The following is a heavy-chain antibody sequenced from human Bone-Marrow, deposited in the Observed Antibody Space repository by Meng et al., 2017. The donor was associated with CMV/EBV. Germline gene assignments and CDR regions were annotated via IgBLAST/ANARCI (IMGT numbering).Heavy chain of an antibody. CDR2: IFPGDSDT. V-gene: IGHV5-51*01. J-gene: IGHJ6*02. CDR3: ARPNPLENYYYGMDV. Sequence: GESLKISCKGSGYDFTSYWIAWVRQMPGKGLEWMGMIFPGDSDTRYSPSLQGQVTISADKSITTAYLQWSSLKASDTAMYYCARPNPLENYYYGMDVWGQGTTVPVSS. CDR1: GYDFTSYW. D-gene: IGHD1-1*01.